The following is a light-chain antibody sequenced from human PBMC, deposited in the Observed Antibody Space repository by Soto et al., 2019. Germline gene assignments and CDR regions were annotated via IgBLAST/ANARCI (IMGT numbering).Light chain of an antibody. Sequence: ERVMTQAPATLSVYPGERATLSCRASQSVSTNLAWYQHRPGQAPRLLIHSASSRATGFPARFSGSGSGTELTLTISSLQSEDFAVYYCQQYNNWPWTFGQGTKVDIK. V-gene: IGKV3-15*01. CDR3: QQYNNWPWT. J-gene: IGKJ1*01. CDR1: QSVSTN. CDR2: SAS.